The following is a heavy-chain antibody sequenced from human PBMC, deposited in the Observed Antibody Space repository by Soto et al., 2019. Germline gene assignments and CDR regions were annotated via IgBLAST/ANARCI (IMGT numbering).Heavy chain of an antibody. CDR1: CGSFSGYY. Sequence: SETLSLTCAVYCGSFSGYYWSWIRQPPGKGLEWIGEINHSGSTNYNPSLKSRVTISVDTSKNQFSLKLSSVTAADTAVYYCARLGYCSGGSCRLEGMDVWGQGTTVTVSS. CDR2: INHSGST. D-gene: IGHD2-15*01. J-gene: IGHJ6*02. CDR3: ARLGYCSGGSCRLEGMDV. V-gene: IGHV4-34*01.